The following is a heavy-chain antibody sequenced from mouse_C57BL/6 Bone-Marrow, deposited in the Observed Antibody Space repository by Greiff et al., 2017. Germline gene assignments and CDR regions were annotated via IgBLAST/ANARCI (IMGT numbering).Heavy chain of an antibody. CDR1: GYTFTSYW. CDR2: IDPSDSYT. V-gene: IGHV1-50*01. Sequence: QVQLQQPGAELVKPGASVKLSCKASGYTFTSYWMQWVKQRPGQGLEWIGEIDPSDSYTNYNQKFKGKATLTVDTSSSTAYMQLSSRTSEDSAVYYCAREAITTRYFDYWGQGTTLTVSS. CDR3: AREAITTRYFDY. D-gene: IGHD1-1*01. J-gene: IGHJ2*01.